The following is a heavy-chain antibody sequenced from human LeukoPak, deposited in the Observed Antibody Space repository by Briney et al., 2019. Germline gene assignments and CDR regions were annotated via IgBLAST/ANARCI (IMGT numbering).Heavy chain of an antibody. CDR1: GLNFSVYY. CDR2: ISKTGTSV. CDR3: VAGVALDY. V-gene: IGHV3-11*01. J-gene: IGHJ4*02. Sequence: PGGSLRLSCITSGLNFSVYYMTWIRQAPGNGLGAPGSGLEWLSHISKTGTSVYYADSVRGRFTISRDYAKNSLYLHLNNLRADDTAVYYCVAGVALDYWGQGALVTVSS. D-gene: IGHD3-3*01.